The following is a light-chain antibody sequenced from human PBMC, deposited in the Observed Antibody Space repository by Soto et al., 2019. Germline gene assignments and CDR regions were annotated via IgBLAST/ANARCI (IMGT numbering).Light chain of an antibody. Sequence: QLTQSPSSLSASVGDRVIITCRASQSVSRSLNWYQQIAGQAPKLLIYAASTLHSGVPSRFSGSGSGTEFTLTISSLQPEDFATYYCQQNAITPPWTFGQGTKV. J-gene: IGKJ1*01. V-gene: IGKV1-39*01. CDR2: AAS. CDR1: QSVSRS. CDR3: QQNAITPPWT.